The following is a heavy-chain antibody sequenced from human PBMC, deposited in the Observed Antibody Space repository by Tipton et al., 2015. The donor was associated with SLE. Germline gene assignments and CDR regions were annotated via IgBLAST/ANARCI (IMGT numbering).Heavy chain of an antibody. CDR3: ARSMMVQGVFFDY. J-gene: IGHJ4*02. D-gene: IGHD3-10*01. V-gene: IGHV4-39*07. Sequence: TLSLTCTVSGDSISSSSYYWGWIRQPPGKGLEWIGIIYYSGKTYYNPTLTSRVTISGDMSKNQFSLKLSSVTAADTAVYYGARSMMVQGVFFDYWGQGTLVTVSS. CDR1: GDSISSSSYY. CDR2: IYYSGKT.